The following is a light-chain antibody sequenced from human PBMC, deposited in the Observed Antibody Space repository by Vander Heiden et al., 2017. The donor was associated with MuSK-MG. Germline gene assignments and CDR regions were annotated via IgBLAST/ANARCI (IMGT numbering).Light chain of an antibody. J-gene: IGLJ3*02. V-gene: IGLV3-19*01. CDR3: NSRDSSGNRNGV. CDR1: SLRSYY. CDR2: GKN. Sequence: SSELTQDPAVSVALGQTVRITCQGDSLRSYYASWYQQKPGQAPVLVIYGKNNRPSGIPDRFSGSSSGNTASLTITGAQAEDEADYYCNSRDSSGNRNGVFGGGTKLTVL.